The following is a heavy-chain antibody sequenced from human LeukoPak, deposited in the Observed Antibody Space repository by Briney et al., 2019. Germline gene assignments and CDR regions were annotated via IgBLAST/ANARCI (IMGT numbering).Heavy chain of an antibody. CDR3: ARYRSGGSCYYVY. CDR2: ITPNSGGT. J-gene: IGHJ4*02. Sequence: GASVSVSCTASGYTFTGYYMHWVRQAPGQGLEWMGWITPNSGGTNYAQKFQGRVTMTRDTSISTAYMEVSRLRSDDTAVYYCARYRSGGSCYYVYGGQGTLVTVS. D-gene: IGHD2-15*01. V-gene: IGHV1-2*02. CDR1: GYTFTGYY.